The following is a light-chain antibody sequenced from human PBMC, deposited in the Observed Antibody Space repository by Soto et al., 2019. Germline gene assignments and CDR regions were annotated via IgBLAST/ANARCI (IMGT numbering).Light chain of an antibody. J-gene: IGKJ1*01. CDR2: GAS. Sequence: EIVLTQSPATLSLSPGGRATLSCRASQSVSSNLAWYQQKPGQAPRLLIYGASTRATGIPARFSGSGSGTDFTLTISRLEPEDFAVYYCQQYAGSPRTFGQGTKVDIK. CDR1: QSVSSN. CDR3: QQYAGSPRT. V-gene: IGKV3-20*01.